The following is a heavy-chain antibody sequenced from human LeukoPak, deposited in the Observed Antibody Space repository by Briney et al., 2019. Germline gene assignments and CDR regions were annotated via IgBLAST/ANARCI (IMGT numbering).Heavy chain of an antibody. D-gene: IGHD3-3*01. Sequence: PGGSLRLSCAASGFTVSSNYMSWVRQAPGKGLEWVSVIYSGGSTYYADSVKGRFTISRDNSKNTLYLQMNSLRAEDTAVYYCARAAYDFWSGYYPTQDYYYYMDVWGKGTTVTVSS. CDR2: IYSGGST. J-gene: IGHJ6*03. CDR3: ARAAYDFWSGYYPTQDYYYYMDV. V-gene: IGHV3-66*02. CDR1: GFTVSSNY.